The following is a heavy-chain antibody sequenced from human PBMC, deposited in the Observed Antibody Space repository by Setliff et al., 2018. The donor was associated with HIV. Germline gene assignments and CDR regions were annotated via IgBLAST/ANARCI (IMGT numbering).Heavy chain of an antibody. CDR1: GGTFSSYG. V-gene: IGHV1-69*13. J-gene: IGHJ4*02. Sequence: GASVKVSCKASGGTFSSYGISWVRQAPGQGLEWMGGIIPIFATANYAQKFQGRVTITADESTSTAYMELSSLKSEDTAVYYCARDSGSGWYGGDYWGQGTLVTVSS. CDR3: ARDSGSGWYGGDY. D-gene: IGHD6-19*01. CDR2: IIPIFATA.